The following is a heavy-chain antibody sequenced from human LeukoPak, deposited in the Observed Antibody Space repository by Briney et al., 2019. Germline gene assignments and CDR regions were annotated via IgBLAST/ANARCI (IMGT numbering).Heavy chain of an antibody. CDR3: ARKTYYYDSSGYYPYYYYYYYMDV. V-gene: IGHV3-23*01. J-gene: IGHJ6*03. CDR2: ISGSGGST. Sequence: GGSLRLSCAASGFTFSSYAMSWVRQAPGKGLEWVSAISGSGGSTYYADSVKGRFTISRDNAKNSLYLQMNSLRAEDTAVYYCARKTYYYDSSGYYPYYYYYYYMDVWGKGTTVTVSS. CDR1: GFTFSSYA. D-gene: IGHD3-22*01.